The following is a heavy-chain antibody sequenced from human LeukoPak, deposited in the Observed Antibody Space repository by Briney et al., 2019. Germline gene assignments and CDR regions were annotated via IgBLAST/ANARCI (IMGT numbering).Heavy chain of an antibody. Sequence: GGSLRLSCAASGFTFSNSAMSWARQAPGKGLEWVPGISGSGGSTYYAESVRGRFTISRDNSKNTLNLQMNSLRAEDTAVYYCAKDRTSSPGAYWGQGTLVTVSS. CDR1: GFTFSNSA. J-gene: IGHJ4*02. CDR2: ISGSGGST. D-gene: IGHD6-6*01. V-gene: IGHV3-23*01. CDR3: AKDRTSSPGAY.